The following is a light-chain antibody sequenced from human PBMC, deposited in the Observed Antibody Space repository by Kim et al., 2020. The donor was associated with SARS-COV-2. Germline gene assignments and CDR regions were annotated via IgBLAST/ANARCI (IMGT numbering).Light chain of an antibody. J-gene: IGKJ2*03. CDR3: HQYIRSPYS. CDR2: DAS. Sequence: LSPGERATLSCRANQRISSNYLAWYQHKRGQSPRLLIHDASNRATGIPDRFSGSGSGTDFTLTISRLEPEDFAVYYCHQYIRSPYSFGQGTKLEI. CDR1: QRISSNY. V-gene: IGKV3-20*01.